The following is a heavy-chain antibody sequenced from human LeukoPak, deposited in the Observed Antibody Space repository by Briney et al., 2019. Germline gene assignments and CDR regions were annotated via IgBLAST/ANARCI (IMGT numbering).Heavy chain of an antibody. CDR2: ISAYNGNT. V-gene: IGHV1-18*01. CDR3: ARQGRHSSGGNYYYYYMDV. D-gene: IGHD6-19*01. J-gene: IGHJ6*03. Sequence: ASVKVSCKASGYTFTSYGISWVRQAPGQGLEWMGWISAYNGNTNYAQKLQGRVTMTTDTSTSTAYMELRSLRSDDTAVYYCARQGRHSSGGNYYYYYMDVWGKGTTVTVSS. CDR1: GYTFTSYG.